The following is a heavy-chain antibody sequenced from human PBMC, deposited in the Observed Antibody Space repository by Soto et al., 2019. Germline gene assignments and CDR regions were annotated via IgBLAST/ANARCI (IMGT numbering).Heavy chain of an antibody. D-gene: IGHD3-10*01. CDR3: ASGGDGSDSNWFDP. J-gene: IGHJ5*02. Sequence: PSETLSLTCTVSGGSISSYYWSWIRQPPGKGLEWIGYIYYSGSTNYNPSLKSRVTISVDTSKNQFSLKLSSVTAADTAVYYCASGGDGSDSNWFDPWGQGTLVTVSS. V-gene: IGHV4-59*01. CDR2: IYYSGST. CDR1: GGSISSYY.